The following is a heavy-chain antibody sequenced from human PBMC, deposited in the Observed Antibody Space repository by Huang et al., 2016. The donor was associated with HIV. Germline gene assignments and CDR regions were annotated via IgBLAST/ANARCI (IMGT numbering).Heavy chain of an antibody. CDR2: INHIGTT. V-gene: IGHV4-34*01. CDR1: GGSFDGYY. Sequence: QVRLPQWGAGLLKPSETLSLTCAVYGGSFDGYYWSWLRQAPGRGLEWIGEINHIGTTSRNPSLERRVPLSIDTSKNQFSLKMTSMTAADTATYYWARLPMAAIRLGSYFDFWGSGSVVSVSS. CDR3: ARLPMAAIRLGSYFDF. J-gene: IGHJ4*01. D-gene: IGHD7-27*01.